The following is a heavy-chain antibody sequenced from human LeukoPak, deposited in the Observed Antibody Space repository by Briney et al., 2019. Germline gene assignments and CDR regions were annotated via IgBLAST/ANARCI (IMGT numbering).Heavy chain of an antibody. CDR1: GFTFSSYG. CDR2: IWYDGSNK. CDR3: AGSTPRNYYYYGMDV. Sequence: PGGSLRLSCAASGFTFSSYGMHWARQAPGKGLEWVAVIWYDGSNKYYADSVKGRFTISRDNSKNTLYLQMNSLRAEDTAVYYCAGSTPRNYYYYGMDVWGQGTTVTVSS. D-gene: IGHD2-15*01. J-gene: IGHJ6*02. V-gene: IGHV3-33*01.